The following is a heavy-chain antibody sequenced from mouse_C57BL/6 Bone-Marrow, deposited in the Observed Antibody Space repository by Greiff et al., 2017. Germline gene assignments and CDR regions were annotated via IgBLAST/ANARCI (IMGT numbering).Heavy chain of an antibody. J-gene: IGHJ4*01. CDR1: GFTFSSYA. CDR2: ISDGGSYT. CDR3: ARAGYDGAMDY. D-gene: IGHD2-2*01. V-gene: IGHV5-4*01. Sequence: EVQLVESGGGLVKPGGSLKLSCAASGFTFSSYAMSWVRQTPEKRLEWVATISDGGSYTYYPDNVKGRFTISRDNAKNNLYLQMSHLKSEDTAMYYCARAGYDGAMDYWGQGTSVTVSS.